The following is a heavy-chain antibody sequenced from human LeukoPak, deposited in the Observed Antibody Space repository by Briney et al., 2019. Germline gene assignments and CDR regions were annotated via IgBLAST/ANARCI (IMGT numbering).Heavy chain of an antibody. D-gene: IGHD3-10*01. CDR2: ISGSGGST. J-gene: IGHJ4*02. CDR1: GFTFSSYA. Sequence: PGGSLRLSCAASGFTFSSYAMSWVRQAPGKGLEWVSAISGSGGSTYYADSVKGRFTISRDNSKNTLYLQMNSLRAEDTAVYYCAKDGLEWLGELKDYWGQGTLVTVSS. CDR3: AKDGLEWLGELKDY. V-gene: IGHV3-23*01.